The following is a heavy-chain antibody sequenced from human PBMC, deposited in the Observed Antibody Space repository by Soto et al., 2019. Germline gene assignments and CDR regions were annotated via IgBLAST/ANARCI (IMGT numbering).Heavy chain of an antibody. D-gene: IGHD1-1*01. V-gene: IGHV1-18*01. J-gene: IGHJ4*02. Sequence: QVHLVQSGAEVKKPGASVKVSCKGSGYAFTTYGITWVRQAPGQGLEGMGWISAHNGNTNYAQKLQGRVTVTRDTSTSTAYMELRSLSSDDTAAYYCERGRYGDYRGQGALVTVSS. CDR1: GYAFTTYG. CDR3: ERGRYGDY. CDR2: ISAHNGNT.